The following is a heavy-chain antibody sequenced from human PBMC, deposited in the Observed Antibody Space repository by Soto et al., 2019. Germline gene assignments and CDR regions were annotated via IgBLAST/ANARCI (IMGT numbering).Heavy chain of an antibody. Sequence: EVQLVESGGGLIQPGGSLRLSCAVSGFTVSSNYMSWVRQAAGKGLEWVSIIYAGGLTYYADSVKGRFIISRDTSNNTLYLQTNSLRAEDTAVYYCATTERTPVLYYYGMDVWGQGTTVTVSS. J-gene: IGHJ6*02. V-gene: IGHV3-53*01. CDR2: IYAGGLT. CDR3: ATTERTPVLYYYGMDV. CDR1: GFTVSSNY. D-gene: IGHD2-15*01.